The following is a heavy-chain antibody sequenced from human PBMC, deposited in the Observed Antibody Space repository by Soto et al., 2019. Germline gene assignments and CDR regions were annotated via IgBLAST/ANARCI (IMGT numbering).Heavy chain of an antibody. CDR2: IIPIFGTA. CDR3: ARDLSTVVTPEYFDL. J-gene: IGHJ2*01. Sequence: SVKVSCKASGGTFSSYAISWVRQAPGQGLEWMGGIIPIFGTANYAQKFQGRVTITADESTSTAYMELSSLRSEDTAVYYCARDLSTVVTPEYFDLWGRGTLVTVSS. V-gene: IGHV1-69*13. CDR1: GGTFSSYA. D-gene: IGHD4-17*01.